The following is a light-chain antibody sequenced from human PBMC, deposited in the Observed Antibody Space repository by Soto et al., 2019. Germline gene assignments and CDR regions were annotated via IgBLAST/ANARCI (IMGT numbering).Light chain of an antibody. V-gene: IGLV1-44*01. J-gene: IGLJ2*01. CDR1: SSNIGSNS. CDR3: AAWDDTLNGHVV. Sequence: QSVLTQPPSASGTPGQRVTISCSGSSSNIGSNSANWYQQLPGTAPKLVMYSTNQWPSGVPDRFSGSKSGTSASLAISDLQSEDEADYYCAAWDDTLNGHVVFGGGTKLTVL. CDR2: STN.